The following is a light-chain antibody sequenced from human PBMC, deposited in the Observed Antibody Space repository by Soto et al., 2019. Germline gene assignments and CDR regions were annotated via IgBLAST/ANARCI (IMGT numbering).Light chain of an antibody. J-gene: IGKJ3*01. CDR3: QQVISYPPG. CDR2: AAS. CDR1: QGISTF. Sequence: DIQLTQSPSFLSASVGDRVTITCRASQGISTFLAWYQQRPGKAPKLLIYAASTLPSGVPSRFSGSGPGTEFTLTISSLQPEDFATYYCQQVISYPPGFGPGTKVDIK. V-gene: IGKV1-9*01.